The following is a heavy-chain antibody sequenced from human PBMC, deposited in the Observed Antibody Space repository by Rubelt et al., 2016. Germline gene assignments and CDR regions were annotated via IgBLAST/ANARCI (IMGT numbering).Heavy chain of an antibody. CDR2: INPTDGGT. CDR1: GYTFTSYY. Sequence: QVQLVQSGAEVKPGASVKVSCQASGYTFTSYYMHWVRQAPGQGLEYMGIINPTDGGTSYVQKFQGRVTMTRDTSTSTVYMELSSLRSDDTAVYYCARELNDFDIWGQGTMVTVSS. CDR3: ARELNDFDI. V-gene: IGHV1-46*01. J-gene: IGHJ3*02.